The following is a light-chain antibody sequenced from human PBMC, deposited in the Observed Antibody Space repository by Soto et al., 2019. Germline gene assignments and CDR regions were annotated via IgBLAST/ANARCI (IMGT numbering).Light chain of an antibody. CDR2: GNS. J-gene: IGLJ1*01. CDR1: SSNFGAGYD. Sequence: QSVLTQPPSVSGAPWQRVTISCTGSSSNFGAGYDVHWYQQLPGTAPKLLIYGNSNRPSGVPDRFSGSKSGTSASLAITGLQAEDEADYYCQSYDSSLSVYVFGTGTKVTVL. V-gene: IGLV1-40*01. CDR3: QSYDSSLSVYV.